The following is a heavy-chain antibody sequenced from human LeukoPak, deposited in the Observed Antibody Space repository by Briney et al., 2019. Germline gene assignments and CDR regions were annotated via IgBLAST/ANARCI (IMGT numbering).Heavy chain of an antibody. J-gene: IGHJ4*02. V-gene: IGHV4-59*12. CDR2: IYYTGST. D-gene: IGHD4-17*01. CDR3: ARDRTTMMTSKPLGDFDY. Sequence: SETLSLTCTVSGGSISSYYWSWIRQPPGKGLEWIGYIYYTGSTYYNPSLKSRVSISVDTSKNQFSLRLSSVTAADTAVFYCARDRTTMMTSKPLGDFDYWGQGTLVTVSS. CDR1: GGSISSYY.